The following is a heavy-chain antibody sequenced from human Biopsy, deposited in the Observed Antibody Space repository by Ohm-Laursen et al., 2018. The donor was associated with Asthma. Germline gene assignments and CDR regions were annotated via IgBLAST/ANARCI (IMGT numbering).Heavy chain of an antibody. CDR3: ARAPILAYSDSSGFDL. Sequence: SETLSLTCAVSGGSISNTNWWSWVRQSPGKGLEWLGEIFHSGSNHDNSSPKSRVTMSVDKSKNQFSLKLRSVTAADTAVYFCARAPILAYSDSSGFDLWGQGTLVTVSS. V-gene: IGHV4-4*02. D-gene: IGHD3-22*01. CDR1: GGSISNTNW. J-gene: IGHJ4*02. CDR2: IFHSGSN.